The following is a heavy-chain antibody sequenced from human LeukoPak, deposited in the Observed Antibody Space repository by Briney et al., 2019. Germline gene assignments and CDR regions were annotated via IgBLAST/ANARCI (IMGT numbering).Heavy chain of an antibody. CDR2: TYYRSKWYN. CDR1: GDSVSSNSAA. D-gene: IGHD3-22*01. CDR3: ARDFSGGDSSGYYYVSHFDY. V-gene: IGHV6-1*01. J-gene: IGHJ4*02. Sequence: SQTLSLTCAISGDSVSSNSAAWNWIRQSPSRGLEWLGRTYYRSKWYNDYAVSVKNRITINPDTSKNQFSPQLNSVTPEDTAVYYCARDFSGGDSSGYYYVSHFDYWGQGTLVTVSS.